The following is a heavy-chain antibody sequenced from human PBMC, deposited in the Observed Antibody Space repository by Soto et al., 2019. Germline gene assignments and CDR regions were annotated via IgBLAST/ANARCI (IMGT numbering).Heavy chain of an antibody. CDR2: IYPGDSDT. CDR3: ALRAASTSFYED. Sequence: GESLKISCKGSGYSFTNYWIGWVRQMPGKGLEWMGIIYPGDSDTRYRPSFQGQVTISADKSINTAYLQLSSLKASDTAMYYCALRAASTSFYEDWGQGTMVTVSS. V-gene: IGHV5-51*01. CDR1: GYSFTNYW. J-gene: IGHJ4*01. D-gene: IGHD3-16*01.